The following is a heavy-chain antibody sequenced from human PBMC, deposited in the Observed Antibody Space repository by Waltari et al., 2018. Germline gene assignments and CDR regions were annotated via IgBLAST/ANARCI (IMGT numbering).Heavy chain of an antibody. CDR3: ARDESGDLDFDL. Sequence: QVHLVQSGGGVAQPGRSLRLSCAASGFNFSRFAMHWVRQAPGKGPEWVAIMSFDGNDIEYRDSVKGRFTISRDDAKNSLFLQMNSLRVEDTAVYYCARDESGDLDFDLWGQGTLVTVSS. J-gene: IGHJ4*02. V-gene: IGHV3-30*07. CDR2: MSFDGNDI. D-gene: IGHD5-12*01. CDR1: GFNFSRFA.